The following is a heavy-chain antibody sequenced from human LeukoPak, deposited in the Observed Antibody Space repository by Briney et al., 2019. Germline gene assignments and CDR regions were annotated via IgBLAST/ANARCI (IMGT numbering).Heavy chain of an antibody. V-gene: IGHV4-39*01. D-gene: IGHD2/OR15-2a*01. J-gene: IGHJ6*03. CDR1: GGSISTSAFY. CDR3: ARQISDYYYYYMDV. CDR2: ICDSGNE. Sequence: PSETLSLTCTVSGGSISTSAFYWGWIRQPPGKGLEWIGSICDSGNEFYNPSLKSRVTISADTSKNQFSLKLNSVTAADTAMYYCARQISDYYYYYMDVWGEGITVTVSS.